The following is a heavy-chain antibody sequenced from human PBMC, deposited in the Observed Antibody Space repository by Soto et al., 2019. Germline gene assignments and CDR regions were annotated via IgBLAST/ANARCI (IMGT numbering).Heavy chain of an antibody. CDR3: ARDAAVPGESDRFDY. CDR1: GDSVTSNVW. Sequence: SETLSLTCAVSGDSVTSNVWWSWVCQPPGKELEWIGEAYHNGLTNYSPSLKSRVSMSVDTSRNEFSLKMTSLTAADTAIYYCARDAAVPGESDRFDYWGRGTVVTVSS. D-gene: IGHD6-19*01. CDR2: AYHNGLT. J-gene: IGHJ4*02. V-gene: IGHV4-4*02.